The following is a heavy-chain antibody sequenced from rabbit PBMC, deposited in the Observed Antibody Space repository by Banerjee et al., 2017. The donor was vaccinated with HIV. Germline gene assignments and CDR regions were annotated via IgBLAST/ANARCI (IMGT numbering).Heavy chain of an antibody. V-gene: IGHV1S45*01. CDR2: IATGDGST. CDR3: ARGVGNTIYASNL. CDR1: GFTISSSYY. Sequence: QEQLEESGGDLVKPEGSLTLTCTASGFTISSSYYMCWVRQAPGKGLEWIGCIATGDGSTYYASWAKGRFTISKTSSTTVTLQMTSLTAADTATYFCARGVGNTIYASNLWGPGPLVTVS. J-gene: IGHJ6*01. D-gene: IGHD6-1*01.